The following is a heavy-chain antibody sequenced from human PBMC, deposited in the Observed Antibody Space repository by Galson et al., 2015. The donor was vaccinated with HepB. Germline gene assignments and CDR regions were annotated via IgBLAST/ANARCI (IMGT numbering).Heavy chain of an antibody. CDR2: TSSDESKK. Sequence: SLRLSCAASGFTFSSYTMHWVRQAPGKGLEWVAVTSSDESKKYYADSVKGRLTISRDNSKNTLYLQMNSLRPEDTAVYYCAEDRISPSVYYGMDVWGLGTTVTVSS. CDR1: GFTFSSYT. CDR3: AEDRISPSVYYGMDV. J-gene: IGHJ6*02. D-gene: IGHD6-6*01. V-gene: IGHV3-30-3*01.